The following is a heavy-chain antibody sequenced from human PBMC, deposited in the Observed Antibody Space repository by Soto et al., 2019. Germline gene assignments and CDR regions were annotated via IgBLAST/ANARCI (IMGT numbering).Heavy chain of an antibody. CDR2: INPYNGHT. CDR3: ARARRWVLTGYWEFDY. J-gene: IGHJ4*02. Sequence: ASVKVSCKASGYPFSSYGINWVRQAPGHGLEWMGWINPYNGHTNHAQEFQDRVTMTTDTSTTTAYMELRGLRSDDTAVYYCARARRWVLTGYWEFDYWGQGTLVTVSS. V-gene: IGHV1-18*04. CDR1: GYPFSSYG. D-gene: IGHD3-9*01.